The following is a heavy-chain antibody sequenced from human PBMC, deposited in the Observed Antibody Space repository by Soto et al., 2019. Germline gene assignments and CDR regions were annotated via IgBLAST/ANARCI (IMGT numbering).Heavy chain of an antibody. Sequence: QVQLVESGGGVVQPGRSLRLSCAASGFSFSAYAIHWVRQAPGKGLEWVALISYDATTTYYADSVKGRFTISRDNSKNTLYLQMNSLRSEDTAVYYCVRARQNLVVNEYFQYWGQGTLVIFSS. V-gene: IGHV3-30-3*01. J-gene: IGHJ1*01. D-gene: IGHD2-8*02. CDR1: GFSFSAYA. CDR2: ISYDATTT. CDR3: VRARQNLVVNEYFQY.